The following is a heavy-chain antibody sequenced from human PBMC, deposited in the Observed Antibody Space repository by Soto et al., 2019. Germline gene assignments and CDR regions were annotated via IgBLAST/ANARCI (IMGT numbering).Heavy chain of an antibody. J-gene: IGHJ6*02. CDR3: ARDAEAYVNVMGTIRSGYYYHGLDV. Sequence: QVQLVESGGGVVQPGRSLRLSCVGSGFTFSSYGIHWVRQAPGKGLEWVAVVSYDGSGKYYADSVKGRFTISRDNSKKTLYLQMNTLGVEDTAVYHCARDAEAYVNVMGTIRSGYYYHGLDVWGQGTTVFVSS. CDR1: GFTFSSYG. V-gene: IGHV3-30*03. CDR2: VSYDGSGK. D-gene: IGHD1-1*01.